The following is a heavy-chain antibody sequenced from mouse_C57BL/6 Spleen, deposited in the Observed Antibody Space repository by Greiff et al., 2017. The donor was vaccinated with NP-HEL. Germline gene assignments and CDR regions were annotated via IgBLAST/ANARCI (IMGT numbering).Heavy chain of an antibody. CDR3: ARLNYDYDVYAMDY. D-gene: IGHD2-4*01. CDR1: GYAFSSSW. V-gene: IGHV1-82*01. Sequence: VQLVESGPELVKPGASVKISCKASGYAFSSSWMNWVKQRPGKGLEWIGRIYPGDGDTNYNGKFKGKATLTADKSSSTAYMQLSSLTSEDSAVYFCARLNYDYDVYAMDYWGQGTSVTVSS. J-gene: IGHJ4*01. CDR2: IYPGDGDT.